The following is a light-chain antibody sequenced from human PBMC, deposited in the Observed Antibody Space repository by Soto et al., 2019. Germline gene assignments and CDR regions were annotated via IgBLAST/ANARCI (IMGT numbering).Light chain of an antibody. J-gene: IGKJ4*01. CDR1: QVITNY. CDR2: AAS. Sequence: DIQITHSPSSLSASVLYRVTITCRASQVITNYLAWYQQKPGQVPKLLIYAASKLQSGVPSRFSGSGFGTDFTLTITSLQAEDVATYYCQKYNGAPLTFGGGTKVDIK. V-gene: IGKV1-27*01. CDR3: QKYNGAPLT.